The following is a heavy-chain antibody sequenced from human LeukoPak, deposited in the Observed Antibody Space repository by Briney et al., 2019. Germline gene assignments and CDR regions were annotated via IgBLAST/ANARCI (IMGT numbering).Heavy chain of an antibody. D-gene: IGHD2-2*01. CDR3: AKVGEYQLLLYAFDM. CDR1: GFTFSSYG. CDR2: VSGSGGST. Sequence: GGSLRLSCAASGFTFSSYGMSWVRQAPGKGLEWVSAVSGSGGSTYYADSVKGRFTISRDNSKNTLYLQMNSLRAEDTAVYYCAKVGEYQLLLYAFDMWGQGTMVTVSS. J-gene: IGHJ3*02. V-gene: IGHV3-23*01.